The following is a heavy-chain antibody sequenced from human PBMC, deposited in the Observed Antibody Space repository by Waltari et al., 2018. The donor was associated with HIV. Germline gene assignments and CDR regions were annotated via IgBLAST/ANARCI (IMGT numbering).Heavy chain of an antibody. CDR3: AKGASGWSPGY. Sequence: VQLMESGVGVVQPGRSLRLSCAASGFTFSCYAMHWVRQAPGKGLEWVAVISYYGDNKYYADSVKGRFTISRDNSKNTLYLQMNSLRAEDTAVYYCAKGASGWSPGYWGQGTLVTVSS. CDR2: ISYYGDNK. D-gene: IGHD6-19*01. J-gene: IGHJ4*02. V-gene: IGHV3-30*18. CDR1: GFTFSCYA.